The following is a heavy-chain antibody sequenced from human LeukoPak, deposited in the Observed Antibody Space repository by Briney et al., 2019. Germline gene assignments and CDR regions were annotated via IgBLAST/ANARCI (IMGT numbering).Heavy chain of an antibody. Sequence: GASVKVSCKASGGTFSSYAISWVRQAPGQGLDWMGRFIPILVIENYAQKFQGRVTITADKSTSTAYMELSSLRSDDTAVYYCARTSLLLEYSGSYYAVNHWYFDLWGRGTLVTVSS. V-gene: IGHV1-69*04. CDR3: ARTSLLLEYSGSYYAVNHWYFDL. J-gene: IGHJ2*01. D-gene: IGHD1-26*01. CDR1: GGTFSSYA. CDR2: FIPILVIE.